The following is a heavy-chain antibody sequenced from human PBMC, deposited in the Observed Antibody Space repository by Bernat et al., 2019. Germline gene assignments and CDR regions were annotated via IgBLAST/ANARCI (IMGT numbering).Heavy chain of an antibody. CDR3: AKDVSAVAGDAFDI. Sequence: EVQLLESGGGLVQPGGSLRLSCEASGFTFSDYAMSWVRQAPGKGLEWVSAISGSDGSTYYADYVKGRLTISRDNSKNTLYLQMNSLRAEDTAVYYCAKDVSAVAGDAFDIWGQGTMVTVSS. J-gene: IGHJ3*02. V-gene: IGHV3-23*01. D-gene: IGHD6-19*01. CDR2: ISGSDGST. CDR1: GFTFSDYA.